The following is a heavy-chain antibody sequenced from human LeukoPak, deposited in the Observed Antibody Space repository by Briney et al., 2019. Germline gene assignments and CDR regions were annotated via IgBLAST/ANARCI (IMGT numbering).Heavy chain of an antibody. J-gene: IGHJ4*02. CDR1: GFTFSSYG. D-gene: IGHD3-3*01. V-gene: IGHV3-48*04. Sequence: GRSLRLSCAASGFTFSSYGMHWIRQAPGKGLEWVSYISSSGSTIYYADSVKGRFTISRDNAKNSLYLQMNSLRAEDTAVYYCARDLPSDFWSGYSLFDYWGQGTLVTVSS. CDR3: ARDLPSDFWSGYSLFDY. CDR2: ISSSGSTI.